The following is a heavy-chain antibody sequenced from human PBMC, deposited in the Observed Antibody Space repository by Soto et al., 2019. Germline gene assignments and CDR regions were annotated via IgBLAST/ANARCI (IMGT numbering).Heavy chain of an antibody. CDR1: GYTFTSYG. Sequence: QVHLVQSGAEVKKPGASVKVSCKGSGYTFTSYGIPWVRQAPGQGLEWMGWISAHNGNTDYAQNLQGRVTVTRDASTSTAYMELRSLRPDDTAVYYCARGRYGDYWGQGALVTVSS. CDR2: ISAHNGNT. D-gene: IGHD1-1*01. J-gene: IGHJ4*02. CDR3: ARGRYGDY. V-gene: IGHV1-18*01.